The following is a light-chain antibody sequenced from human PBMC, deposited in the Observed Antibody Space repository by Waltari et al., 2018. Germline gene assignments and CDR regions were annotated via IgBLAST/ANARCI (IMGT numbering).Light chain of an antibody. CDR3: QQPPGT. V-gene: IGKV3-15*01. Sequence: VLLTQSPASLSVSPGDTVILSCRASQSVRTNLVWYQQKAGQAPRTLIYGASTRASGVPSRFSGSGSETDFTLIISSLQSEDAAVYYCQQPPGTFGGGTKVEIK. J-gene: IGKJ4*01. CDR1: QSVRTN. CDR2: GAS.